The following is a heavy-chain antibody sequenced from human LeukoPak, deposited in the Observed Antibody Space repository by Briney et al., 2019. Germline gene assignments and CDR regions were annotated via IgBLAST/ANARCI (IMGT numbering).Heavy chain of an antibody. Sequence: GASVKVSCKASGYTFTGYYMHWVRQAPGQGLEWMGWINPNSGGTNYAQKFQGRVTMTRDTSISTAYMELSRLRSDDTAVYYCARELGLRSLGYSYAQGAFDIWGQGTMVTVSS. CDR1: GYTFTGYY. J-gene: IGHJ3*02. V-gene: IGHV1-2*02. CDR2: INPNSGGT. CDR3: ARELGLRSLGYSYAQGAFDI. D-gene: IGHD5-18*01.